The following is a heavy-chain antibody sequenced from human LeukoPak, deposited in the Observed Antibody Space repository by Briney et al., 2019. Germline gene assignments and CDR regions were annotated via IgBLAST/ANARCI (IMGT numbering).Heavy chain of an antibody. CDR3: ARGGAGTTYCDY. V-gene: IGHV1-8*01. J-gene: IGHJ4*02. CDR2: MNPNSGNT. Sequence: ASVKVSCKASGYTFTSYDINWVRQATGQGLEWMGWMNPNSGNTGYAQKFQGRVTMTRNTSISTAYMELSSLSSEDTAVSYCARGGAGTTYCDYWGQGTLVTVSS. D-gene: IGHD1-7*01. CDR1: GYTFTSYD.